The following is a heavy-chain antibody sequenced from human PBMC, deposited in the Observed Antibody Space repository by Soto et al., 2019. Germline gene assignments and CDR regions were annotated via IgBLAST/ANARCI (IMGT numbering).Heavy chain of an antibody. J-gene: IGHJ6*02. CDR1: GGTFSSYA. V-gene: IGHV1-69*12. CDR3: ASHGITGTWVYYYGMDV. CDR2: IIPIFDTA. Sequence: QVQMVQSGAEVKKPGSSVKVSCKASGGTFSSYAISWVRQAPGQGLEWMGGIIPIFDTADYAQKFQGRVPITADESTSTAYMELSSLRSDDTAVYYCASHGITGTWVYYYGMDVWGQGTTVTVSS. D-gene: IGHD1-7*01.